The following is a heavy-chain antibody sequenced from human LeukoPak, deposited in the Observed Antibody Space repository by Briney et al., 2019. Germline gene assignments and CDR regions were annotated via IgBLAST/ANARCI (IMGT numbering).Heavy chain of an antibody. CDR3: ARQGGDTSSWTPNWFDP. V-gene: IGHV1-2*06. Sequence: GASVKVSCKASGYTFTDYYIHWVRQAPGQGLEWMGRINPNSGGTNYAQKFQGRVTMTWDTSISTTYMELTRLRSDDTAVYYCARQGGDTSSWTPNWFDPWGQGTLVTVSS. CDR1: GYTFTDYY. D-gene: IGHD6-13*01. CDR2: INPNSGGT. J-gene: IGHJ5*02.